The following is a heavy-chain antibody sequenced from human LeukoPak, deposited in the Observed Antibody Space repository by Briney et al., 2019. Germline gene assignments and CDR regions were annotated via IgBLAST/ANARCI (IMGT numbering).Heavy chain of an antibody. J-gene: IGHJ4*02. CDR2: IKQDGSAK. CDR3: ASTNSLDN. CDR1: GFTFSNYW. Sequence: GGSLRLSCAASGFTFSNYWMNWVRQAPGKGLEWVANIKQDGSAKFYVDSVKGRFTISRDNAKNSLYLQTNSLRVDDTAVYYCASTNSLDNWGQGTLVTVSS. D-gene: IGHD2-8*01. V-gene: IGHV3-7*01.